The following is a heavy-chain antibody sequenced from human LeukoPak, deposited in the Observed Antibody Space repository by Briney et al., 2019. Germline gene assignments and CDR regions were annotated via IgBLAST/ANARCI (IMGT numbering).Heavy chain of an antibody. CDR1: GGSISSGSYY. CDR3: ARDKILTGYYTYFDY. D-gene: IGHD3-9*01. J-gene: IGHJ4*02. CDR2: IYTSGST. Sequence: SQTLSLTCTVSGGSISSGSYYWSWIRQPAGKGLEWIGRIYTSGSTHYNPSLKSRVTISVDSSRNQFSLKLSSVTAADTAVYYCARDKILTGYYTYFDYWGQGILVTVSS. V-gene: IGHV4-61*02.